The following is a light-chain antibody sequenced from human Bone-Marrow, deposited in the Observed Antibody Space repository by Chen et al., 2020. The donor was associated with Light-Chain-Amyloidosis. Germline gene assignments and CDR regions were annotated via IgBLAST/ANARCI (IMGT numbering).Light chain of an antibody. V-gene: IGLV3-21*02. J-gene: IGLJ3*02. Sequence: SYVLTHPSSVSVAPGQTPTTACGGNNIGSTSVHWYHQTPGQAPLLVVYHDSDRPSGIPERLSGTSSGNTATLTISRVEAGDEADYYSQVWDRSSDRPVFGGGTKLTVL. CDR1: NIGSTS. CDR2: HDS. CDR3: QVWDRSSDRPV.